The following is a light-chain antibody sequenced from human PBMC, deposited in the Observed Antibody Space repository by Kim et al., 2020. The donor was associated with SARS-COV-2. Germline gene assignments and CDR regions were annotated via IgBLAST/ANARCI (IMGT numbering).Light chain of an antibody. V-gene: IGLV6-57*03. J-gene: IGLJ3*02. CDR1: GGSIASNY. CDR3: QSYDSSNTWV. CDR2: EDN. Sequence: TETIACPRGGGSIASNYVQWYQQRPGSAPTTVIYEDNQRPSGVPDRFSGSIDSSSNSASLTISGLKTEDEADYYCQSYDSSNTWVFGGGTQLTVL.